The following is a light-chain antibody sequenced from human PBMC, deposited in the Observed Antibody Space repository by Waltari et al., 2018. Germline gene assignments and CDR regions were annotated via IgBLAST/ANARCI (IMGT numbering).Light chain of an antibody. V-gene: IGKV3-20*01. Sequence: VLTQSPGTLSLSLGERATLFCRASQRITKKFFAWYQQKPGQAPRLLIYGASSRAADIPDRFSGSGSGTDFTLTIGRLEPEDSAVYYCQQYGSSVMYTFGQGTKLEIK. CDR2: GAS. CDR1: QRITKKF. J-gene: IGKJ2*01. CDR3: QQYGSSVMYT.